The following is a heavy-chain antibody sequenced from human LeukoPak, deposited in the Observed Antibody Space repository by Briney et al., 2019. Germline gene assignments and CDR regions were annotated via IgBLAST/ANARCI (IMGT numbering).Heavy chain of an antibody. CDR3: AKDSSSSWLYYYGMDV. Sequence: AGGSLRLSCAASGFTFVDYAMHWVRQAPGKGLEWVSGISWNSGSIGYADSVKGRFTISRDNAKNSLYLQMNSLRAEDTALYYCAKDSSSSWLYYYGMDVWGQGTTVTVSS. CDR2: ISWNSGSI. CDR1: GFTFVDYA. V-gene: IGHV3-9*01. D-gene: IGHD6-13*01. J-gene: IGHJ6*02.